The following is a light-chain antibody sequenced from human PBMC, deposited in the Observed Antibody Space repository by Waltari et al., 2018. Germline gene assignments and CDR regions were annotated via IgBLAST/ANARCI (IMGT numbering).Light chain of an antibody. Sequence: DIQMTQSPPSLSASVGDRVTVTCRASQSISTSLNWYQKKAGKAPNLLIYVASSLQSGVPSRFSGSGSGTDFTLTISSLQPEDFATYYCQQSYITPPTFGQGTKVEVK. CDR1: QSISTS. V-gene: IGKV1-39*01. CDR3: QQSYITPPT. J-gene: IGKJ1*01. CDR2: VAS.